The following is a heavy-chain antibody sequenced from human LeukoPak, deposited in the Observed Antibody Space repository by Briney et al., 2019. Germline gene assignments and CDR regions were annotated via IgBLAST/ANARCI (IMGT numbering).Heavy chain of an antibody. CDR3: AKDDYGSGSYYVDY. D-gene: IGHD3-10*01. J-gene: IGHJ4*02. Sequence: PGGSLRLSCAASGFTFSIYTMSWVRQAPGKGLGWVSTISGSGGTTYYADSVKGRFTISRDNPKNTLYLQMNSLRAEDTAVYYCAKDDYGSGSYYVDYWGQGTLVTVSS. V-gene: IGHV3-23*01. CDR1: GFTFSIYT. CDR2: ISGSGGTT.